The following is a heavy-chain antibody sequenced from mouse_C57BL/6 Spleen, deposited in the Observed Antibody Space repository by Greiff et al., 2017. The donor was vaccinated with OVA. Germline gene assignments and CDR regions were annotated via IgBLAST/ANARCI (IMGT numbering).Heavy chain of an antibody. V-gene: IGHV5-6*01. D-gene: IGHD5-1-1*01. CDR2: ISSGGSYP. CDR3: ARHSIPTTGYFDV. Sequence: EVHLVESGGDLLKPGGSLKLSCAASGFTFSSYAMSWFRQTPDRRRKGVATISSGGSYPSSPASVTGPFTISRDNAKNTLYLQMSSLKSEDTAMYYCARHSIPTTGYFDVWGTGTTVTVSS. J-gene: IGHJ1*03. CDR1: GFTFSSYA.